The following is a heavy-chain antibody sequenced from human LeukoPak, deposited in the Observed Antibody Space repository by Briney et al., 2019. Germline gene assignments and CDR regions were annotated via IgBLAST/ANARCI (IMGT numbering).Heavy chain of an antibody. D-gene: IGHD3-10*01. V-gene: IGHV3-53*01. CDR2: IYSGGST. CDR3: AKSITMVRGVIDY. Sequence: PGGSLRLSCAASGFTVSSNYMSWVRQAPGKGLEWVSIIYSGGSTYYADSVKGRFTISRDNSKNTLYLQMNSLRAEDTAVYYCAKSITMVRGVIDYWGQGTLVTVSS. CDR1: GFTVSSNY. J-gene: IGHJ4*02.